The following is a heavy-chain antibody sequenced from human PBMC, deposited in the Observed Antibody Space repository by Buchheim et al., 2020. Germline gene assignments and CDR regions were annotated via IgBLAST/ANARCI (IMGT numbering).Heavy chain of an antibody. J-gene: IGHJ5*02. V-gene: IGHV1-2*02. CDR2: INPNSGGT. Sequence: QVQLVQSGAEVKKPGASVKVSCKASGYTFTGYCIHWVRQAPGQGLEWMGWINPNSGGTKYAQKFQGRVTLTRDTSISTAYMELSSLRSDDTAVYYCARAFGVVETAAMNWFAPWGQGTL. CDR3: ARAFGVVETAAMNWFAP. D-gene: IGHD3-10*01. CDR1: GYTFTGYC.